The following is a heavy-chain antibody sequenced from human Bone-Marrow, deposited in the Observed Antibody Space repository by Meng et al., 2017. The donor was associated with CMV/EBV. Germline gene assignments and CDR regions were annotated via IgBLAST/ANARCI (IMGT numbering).Heavy chain of an antibody. J-gene: IGHJ4*02. CDR2: IYSGGST. D-gene: IGHD5-12*01. CDR3: ARVSRSGYDGMVDY. CDR1: GFTVSSNY. V-gene: IGHV3-53*01. Sequence: GESLKISCAASGFTVSSNYMSWVRQAPGKGLEWVSVIYSGGSTYYADSVKGRFTISRDNSKNTLYLQMNSLRAEDTAVYYCARVSRSGYDGMVDYWGQGTLVTVYS.